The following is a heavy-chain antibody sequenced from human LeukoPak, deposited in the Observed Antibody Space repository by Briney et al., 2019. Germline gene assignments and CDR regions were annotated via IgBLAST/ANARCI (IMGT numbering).Heavy chain of an antibody. Sequence: PGGSLRLSCTASGFTFGDYAMNWVRQAPGKGLEWVGIIRWKSCGGTTEYATSVKGRFTISRDDSKSLAFLQMNSLKTEDTAVYYCARGGVNNYGYSHYFDYWGQGTLLTVSS. CDR1: GFTFGDYA. J-gene: IGHJ4*02. CDR3: ARGGVNNYGYSHYFDY. D-gene: IGHD5-18*01. V-gene: IGHV3-49*04. CDR2: IRWKSCGGTT.